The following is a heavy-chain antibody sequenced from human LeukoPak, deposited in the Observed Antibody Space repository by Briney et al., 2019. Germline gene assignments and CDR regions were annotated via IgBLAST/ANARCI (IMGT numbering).Heavy chain of an antibody. Sequence: QPGGSLRLSCAASGFTFSSYGMHWVRQAPGKGLEWVAFIRYDGSNKYYAASVKRRIIISGDYSNNTLYLQMNSLRAEDTAVYHCAKDSPPRGYHFGAFDMWGQGTMVAVSS. V-gene: IGHV3-30*02. D-gene: IGHD1-20*01. CDR1: GFTFSSYG. CDR3: AKDSPPRGYHFGAFDM. J-gene: IGHJ3*02. CDR2: IRYDGSNK.